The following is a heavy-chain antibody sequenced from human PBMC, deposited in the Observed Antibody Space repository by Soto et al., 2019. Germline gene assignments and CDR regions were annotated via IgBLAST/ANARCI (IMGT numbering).Heavy chain of an antibody. CDR1: VFSFITYW. CDR3: VRAISGSFAL. V-gene: IGHV3-7*04. CDR2: IKEDGSEN. Sequence: EVQLVESGGGLVQSGGSLRLSCEASVFSFITYWMNWVRQAPGKGLEWLASIKEDGSENQYVDSVKGRFTISRDNARNSLYLQMNSLSEEDTAVYYCVRAISGSFALWGQGTLVIVSS. J-gene: IGHJ4*02. D-gene: IGHD3-9*01.